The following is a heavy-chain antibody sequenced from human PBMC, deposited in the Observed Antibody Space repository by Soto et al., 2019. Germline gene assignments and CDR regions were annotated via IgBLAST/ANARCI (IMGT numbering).Heavy chain of an antibody. D-gene: IGHD3-22*01. CDR3: AYYFISGIFHF. J-gene: IGHJ3*01. Sequence: QITLKESGPTLVKHTQTLTLTCTLSGVSVTDSGVGVSWIRQPPGKALEWLAFIYWDGDKRYSPSLKSRLTITRNTSKNHVVLTKTNMDPVDSATYYCAYYFISGIFHFWGQGTMVTVSS. CDR1: GVSVTDSGVG. CDR2: IYWDGDK. V-gene: IGHV2-5*02.